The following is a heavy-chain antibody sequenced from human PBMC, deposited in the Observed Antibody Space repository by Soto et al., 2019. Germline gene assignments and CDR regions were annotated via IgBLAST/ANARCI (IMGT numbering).Heavy chain of an antibody. J-gene: IGHJ6*02. Sequence: QVQLVQSGAEVKKPGSSVKVSCKASGGSLSNYGISWVRQAPGQGLEWMGGIIPVFGTANYAQKFQGRVTITADESINMVYMDVTSLRSEDTAVYYCARGDATKIVVTTYYAMDVWGQGTTVTVSS. CDR2: IIPVFGTA. V-gene: IGHV1-69*12. CDR3: ARGDATKIVVTTYYAMDV. CDR1: GGSLSNYG. D-gene: IGHD4-17*01.